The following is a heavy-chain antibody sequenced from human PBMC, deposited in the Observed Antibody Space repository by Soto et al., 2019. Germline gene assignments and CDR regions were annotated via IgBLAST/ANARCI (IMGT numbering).Heavy chain of an antibody. CDR1: GFTFSSYS. V-gene: IGHV3-21*01. CDR3: ARGGRRVPPYFDY. Sequence: GSMRLSCAASGFTFSSYSMNWVRQAPGKGLEWVSSISSSSSYIYYADSVKGRFTISRDNAKNSLYLQMNSLRAEDTAVCYCARGGRRVPPYFDYWGQGTLVTVSS. CDR2: ISSSSSYI. J-gene: IGHJ4*02. D-gene: IGHD3-16*01.